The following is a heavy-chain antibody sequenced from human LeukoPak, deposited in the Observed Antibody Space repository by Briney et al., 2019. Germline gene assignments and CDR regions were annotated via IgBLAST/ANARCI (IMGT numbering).Heavy chain of an antibody. J-gene: IGHJ5*02. D-gene: IGHD3-10*01. V-gene: IGHV3-7*01. Sequence: GGSLRLSCAASGFTFSDYWMSWLRQAPGKGLEYVANIKKDGSEKHYVDSVKGRFTISRDNPKNLLYLQMGNLRAEDTAVFYCARYYYGSGTSFDPWGQGTLVTVSS. CDR2: IKKDGSEK. CDR1: GFTFSDYW. CDR3: ARYYYGSGTSFDP.